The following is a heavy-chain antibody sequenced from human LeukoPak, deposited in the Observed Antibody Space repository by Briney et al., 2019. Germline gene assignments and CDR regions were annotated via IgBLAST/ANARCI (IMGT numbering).Heavy chain of an antibody. CDR2: IYTSGST. V-gene: IGHV4-4*07. D-gene: IGHD3-22*01. Sequence: SETLSLTCTVSGGSISSYYWSWIRQPAGKGLEWIGRIYTSGSTHYNPSLKSRVTISVDTSKNQFSPKLSSVTAADTAVYYCARDRFDDSSGYYYHYYYYMDVWGKGTTVTVSS. CDR1: GGSISSYY. CDR3: ARDRFDDSSGYYYHYYYYMDV. J-gene: IGHJ6*03.